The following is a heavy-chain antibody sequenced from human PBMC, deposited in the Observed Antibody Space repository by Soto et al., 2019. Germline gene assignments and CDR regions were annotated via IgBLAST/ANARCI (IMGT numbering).Heavy chain of an antibody. CDR2: IYYSGST. Sequence: SETLSLTCTVSGGSISSYYWSWIRQPPGKGLEWIGYIYYSGSTNYNPSLKSRVTISVDTSKNQFSLKLSSVTAADTAMYYCARPRGDGMATVVSEKWFDPWGQGTRVNVSS. CDR3: ARPRGDGMATVVSEKWFDP. D-gene: IGHD3-10*01. CDR1: GGSISSYY. J-gene: IGHJ5*02. V-gene: IGHV4-59*01.